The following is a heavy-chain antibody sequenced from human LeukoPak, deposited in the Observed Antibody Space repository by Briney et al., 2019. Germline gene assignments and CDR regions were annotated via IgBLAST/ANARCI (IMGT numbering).Heavy chain of an antibody. CDR2: INQSGST. CDR1: GGPFSIYC. D-gene: IGHD1-26*01. CDR3: ATMGSGSYFNF. J-gene: IGHJ4*02. Sequence: PSETLSLTCGVYGGPFSIYCWNWIRQPPGKGLEWIGEINQSGSTKYNPSLKSRVTISVDTSKNQFSLKLSSVTAADTAVYYCATMGSGSYFNFWGQGSLVTVSS. V-gene: IGHV4-34*01.